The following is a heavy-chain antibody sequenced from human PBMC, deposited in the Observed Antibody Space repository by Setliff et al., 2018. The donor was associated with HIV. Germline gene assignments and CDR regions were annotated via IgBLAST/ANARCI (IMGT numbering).Heavy chain of an antibody. CDR3: AKEGSYDYLWRYYYRLDV. CDR2: IWYDGSNK. D-gene: IGHD3-16*01. V-gene: IGHV3-33*06. CDR1: GFTFSSYG. Sequence: PGGSLRLSCAASGFTFSSYGMHWVRQAPGKGLEWVAVIWYDGSNKYYADSVKGRFTISRDNSKNTLYLQMNSLRAEDTAVYYCAKEGSYDYLWRYYYRLDVWGQGTTVTVSS. J-gene: IGHJ6*02.